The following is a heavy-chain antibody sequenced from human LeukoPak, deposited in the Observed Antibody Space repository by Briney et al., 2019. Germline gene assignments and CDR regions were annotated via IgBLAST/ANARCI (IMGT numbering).Heavy chain of an antibody. CDR2: IKQDGSEK. V-gene: IGHV3-7*01. CDR3: ARRTNWGFMGDAFDI. CDR1: GFTFSSYW. J-gene: IGHJ3*02. D-gene: IGHD7-27*01. Sequence: PGGSLRLSCAASGFTFSSYWMSWVRQAPGKGVEWVANIKQDGSEKYYVDSVKGRFTISRDNAKNSLYLQMNSLRAEDTAVYYCARRTNWGFMGDAFDIWGQGTMVTVSS.